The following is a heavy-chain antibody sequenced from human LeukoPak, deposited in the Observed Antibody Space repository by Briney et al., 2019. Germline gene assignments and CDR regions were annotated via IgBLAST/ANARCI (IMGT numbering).Heavy chain of an antibody. CDR1: GFTFSNYW. CDR2: IKHDGSEK. J-gene: IGHJ4*02. Sequence: GGSLRLSCAASGFTFSNYWTTWVRQAPGKGLERVAQIKHDGSEKYYVDSVKGRFTISRDNAKNSLYLQMNSLRADDTAVYFCARDQTPFVWGQGILVTVSS. V-gene: IGHV3-7*01. CDR3: ARDQTPFV.